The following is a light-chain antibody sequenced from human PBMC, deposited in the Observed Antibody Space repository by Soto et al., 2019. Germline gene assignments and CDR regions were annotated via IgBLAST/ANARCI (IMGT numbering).Light chain of an antibody. J-gene: IGLJ3*02. CDR3: CSYASSTTVV. CDR2: EGS. Sequence: QSVLTQPASVSGSPGQSITISCTGTSSDVGTYNLVSWYQQHPGKAPKLMIYEGSKRPSGVSNRFSGSKSGNTASLTISGLQAEDEADYYCCSYASSTTVVLGGGTKVTVL. V-gene: IGLV2-23*01. CDR1: SSDVGTYNL.